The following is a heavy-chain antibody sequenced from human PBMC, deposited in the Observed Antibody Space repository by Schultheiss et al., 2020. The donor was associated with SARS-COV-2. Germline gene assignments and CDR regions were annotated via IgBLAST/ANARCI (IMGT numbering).Heavy chain of an antibody. CDR2: IYYSGST. D-gene: IGHD3-16*01. CDR1: GGSVSSGSYY. V-gene: IGHV4-61*01. CDR3: ARARLGKDGFDY. J-gene: IGHJ4*02. Sequence: SETLSLTCTVSGGSVSSGSYYWSWIRQPPGKGLEWIGYIYYSGSTYYNPSLKSRVTISVDTSKNQFSLKLSSVTAADTAVYYCARARLGKDGFDYWGQGTLVTVSS.